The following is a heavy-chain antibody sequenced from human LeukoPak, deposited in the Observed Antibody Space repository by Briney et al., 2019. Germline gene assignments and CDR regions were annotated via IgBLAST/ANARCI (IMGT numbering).Heavy chain of an antibody. V-gene: IGHV3-7*01. D-gene: IGHD3-22*01. Sequence: PGGSLRLSCAASGFTFSSYWMSWVRQAPGKGLEWVANIKQDGSEKYYVDSVKGRFTISRDNAKNSLYLQMNSLRAEDTAVYYCARDIFSPYYYDSSGHGDHWGQGTLVTVSS. CDR2: IKQDGSEK. CDR1: GFTFSSYW. CDR3: ARDIFSPYYYDSSGHGDH. J-gene: IGHJ4*02.